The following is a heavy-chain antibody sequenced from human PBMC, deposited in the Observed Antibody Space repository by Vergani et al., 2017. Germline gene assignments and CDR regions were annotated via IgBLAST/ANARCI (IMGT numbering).Heavy chain of an antibody. CDR3: AREASQWLDGSGH. Sequence: DVQILESGGGLVQPGGSLRLSCVASGFTFGSSAMSWVRQSPGRGLEWVSAINGNGRNTFYADSVKGRFTISRDNSKTTVFLHMDSLRPEDTACYYCAREASQWLDGSGHWGQGTLVSVSS. V-gene: IGHV3-23*01. CDR2: INGNGRNT. CDR1: GFTFGSSA. J-gene: IGHJ4*02. D-gene: IGHD6-19*01.